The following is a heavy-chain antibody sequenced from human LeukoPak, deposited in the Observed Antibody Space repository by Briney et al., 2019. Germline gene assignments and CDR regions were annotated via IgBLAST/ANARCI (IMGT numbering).Heavy chain of an antibody. CDR3: ARLPRYCSSTSCKIYYYYYYGMDV. Sequence: SETLSLTCAVYGGSFSGYYWSWIRQPPGKGLEWIGEINHSGSTNYNPSLKSRVTISVDTSKNQFSLKLSSVTAADTAVCYCARLPRYCSSTSCKIYYYYYYGMDVWGKGTTVTVSS. CDR2: INHSGST. J-gene: IGHJ6*04. V-gene: IGHV4-34*01. CDR1: GGSFSGYY. D-gene: IGHD2-2*01.